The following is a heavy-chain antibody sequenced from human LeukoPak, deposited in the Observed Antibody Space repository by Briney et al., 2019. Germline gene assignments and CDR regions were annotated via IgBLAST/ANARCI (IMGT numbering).Heavy chain of an antibody. D-gene: IGHD5-18*01. CDR2: IYHSGST. V-gene: IGHV4-4*02. CDR3: ARGRKYTSGYRVTELGSGYSDY. J-gene: IGHJ4*02. Sequence: PSETLSLTCAVSGGSISSSNWWSWVRPPPGEGLEWIGEIYHSGSTNYNPSLKSRVTISVDKSKNQFSLKLSSVTAADTAVYYCARGRKYTSGYRVTELGSGYSDYWGQGTLVTVSS. CDR1: GGSISSSNW.